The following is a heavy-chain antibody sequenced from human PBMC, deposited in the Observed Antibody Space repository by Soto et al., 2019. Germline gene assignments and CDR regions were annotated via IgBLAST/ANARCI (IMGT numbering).Heavy chain of an antibody. D-gene: IGHD3-16*01. V-gene: IGHV4-30-2*01. CDR1: GGSISSGGYS. Sequence: SETLSLSCAVSGGSISSGGYSWSWIRQPPGKGLEWIGYIYHSGSTYYNPSLKSRVTISVDRSKNQFSLKLSSVTAADTAVYYCARFEGGCFDPWGQGTLVTVS. CDR3: ARFEGGCFDP. CDR2: IYHSGST. J-gene: IGHJ5*02.